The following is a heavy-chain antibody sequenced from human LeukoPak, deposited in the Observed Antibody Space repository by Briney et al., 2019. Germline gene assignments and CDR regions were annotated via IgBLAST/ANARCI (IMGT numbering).Heavy chain of an antibody. V-gene: IGHV3-23*01. D-gene: IGHD3-22*01. CDR2: ISGSGGST. Sequence: GGSLRLSCAASGFTFSSYAMSWVRQAPEKGLEWVSAISGSGGSTYYADSVKGRFTISRDNSKNTLYLQMNSLRAEDTAVYYCAKIATTMIVVVNNFDYWGQGTLVTVSS. CDR1: GFTFSSYA. CDR3: AKIATTMIVVVNNFDY. J-gene: IGHJ4*02.